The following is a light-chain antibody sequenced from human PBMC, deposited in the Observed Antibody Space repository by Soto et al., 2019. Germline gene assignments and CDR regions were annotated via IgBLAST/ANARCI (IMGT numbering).Light chain of an antibody. CDR1: ISDVGSYNY. J-gene: IGLJ1*01. Sequence: QSALTQPASVSGSPGQSITISCTGTISDVGSYNYVSWYQQYPGKAPKLMIYDVSTRPSGVSDRFSGSKSGNTASLTISGLRAEDEAHYYCGSYKTSSDYVFGTGTKVTVL. V-gene: IGLV2-14*03. CDR2: DVS. CDR3: GSYKTSSDYV.